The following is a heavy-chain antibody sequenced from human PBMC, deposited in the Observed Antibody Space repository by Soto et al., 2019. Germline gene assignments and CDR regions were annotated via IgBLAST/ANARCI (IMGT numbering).Heavy chain of an antibody. J-gene: IGHJ6*02. CDR2: LGAARDP. Sequence: EVQLVESGGGSVQPGESLRLSCAASGFSFRDYDMHWVRQRKGKGLEWVSALGAARDPYYVGSVKGRFSVSRDTAQNSLFLQLNNLRVDDTAVYFCARAYLGRLPRRADYYSAMDVWGRGTTVTVSS. CDR1: GFSFRDYD. V-gene: IGHV3-13*05. CDR3: ARAYLGRLPRRADYYSAMDV. D-gene: IGHD1-26*01.